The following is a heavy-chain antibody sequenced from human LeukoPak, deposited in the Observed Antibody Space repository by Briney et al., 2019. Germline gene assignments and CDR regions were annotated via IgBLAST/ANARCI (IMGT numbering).Heavy chain of an antibody. Sequence: GGSLRLSCAASGFTFSSYDMHWVRQAPGKGLEWVAFILYDGSNKYYADSMRGRYTISRDNSKNTLYPQMNSLRAEDTAVYYCAKDGRSGYSYGTNPEPIEHWGQGTLVTVSS. CDR1: GFTFSSYD. V-gene: IGHV3-30*18. CDR3: AKDGRSGYSYGTNPEPIEH. D-gene: IGHD5-18*01. CDR2: ILYDGSNK. J-gene: IGHJ1*01.